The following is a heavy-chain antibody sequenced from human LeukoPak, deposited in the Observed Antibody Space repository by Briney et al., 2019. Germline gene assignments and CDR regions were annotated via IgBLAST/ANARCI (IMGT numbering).Heavy chain of an antibody. D-gene: IGHD6-19*01. CDR1: GYTFTGYY. J-gene: IGHJ5*02. CDR2: INPNSGGT. Sequence: ASVKVSCKASGYTFTGYYMHWVRQAPGQGLEWMGWINPNSGGTNYAQKFQGRVTMTRDTSISTAYMELSRLRSDDTAVYYCARSIAVAGIIWFGPWGQGTLVTVSS. V-gene: IGHV1-2*02. CDR3: ARSIAVAGIIWFGP.